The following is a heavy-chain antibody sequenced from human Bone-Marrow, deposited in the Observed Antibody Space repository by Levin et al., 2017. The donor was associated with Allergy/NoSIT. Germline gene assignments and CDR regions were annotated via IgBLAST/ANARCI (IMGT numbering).Heavy chain of an antibody. D-gene: IGHD6-19*01. Sequence: KISCKASGGTFSSYAFSWVRQAPGQGLEWMGGIIPISGTANYAQKFQGRVTITADESTSTAYMELSSLKSDDTAVYYCARGSRAVAGTIYNWFDPWGQGTLVTVSS. J-gene: IGHJ5*02. CDR1: GGTFSSYA. CDR3: ARGSRAVAGTIYNWFDP. V-gene: IGHV1-69*01. CDR2: IIPISGTA.